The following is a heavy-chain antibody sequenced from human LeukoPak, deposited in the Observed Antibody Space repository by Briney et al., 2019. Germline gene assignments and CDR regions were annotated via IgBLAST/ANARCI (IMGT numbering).Heavy chain of an antibody. CDR2: ISWNSGSI. V-gene: IGHV3-9*03. CDR1: GFTFDDYA. Sequence: GGSLRLSCAASGFTFDDYAMHWVRQAPGKGLEWVLGISWNSGSIGYADSVKGRFTIYRDNAKNSLYVQMNSLRAEDMALYYCAKVGRPGYCSGGSCYLFDYWGQGTLVTVSS. D-gene: IGHD2-15*01. J-gene: IGHJ4*02. CDR3: AKVGRPGYCSGGSCYLFDY.